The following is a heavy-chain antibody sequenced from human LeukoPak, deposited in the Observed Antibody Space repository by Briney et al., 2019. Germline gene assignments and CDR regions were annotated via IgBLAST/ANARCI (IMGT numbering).Heavy chain of an antibody. J-gene: IGHJ4*02. CDR3: AKDRGY. CDR2: ISNSGDTT. CDR1: GLTFSTYP. V-gene: IGHV3-23*01. Sequence: GGSLRLSCAASGLTFSTYPMTWVRQAPGKGLEWVSAISNSGDTTYYADSVKGRFTISRDNSKNTLYLQLNSLRAEDTAVDYCAKDRGYWGQGTLVTVSS.